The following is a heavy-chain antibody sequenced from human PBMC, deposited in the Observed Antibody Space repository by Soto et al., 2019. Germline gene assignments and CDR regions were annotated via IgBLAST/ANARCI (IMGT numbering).Heavy chain of an antibody. V-gene: IGHV1-46*01. CDR3: ARVRSSGREFDY. Sequence: QVQLVQSGAEMKRPRASVILSCKASGYIFTTYSIHWVRQTAGQGLEWMAKVDPRDGSTGYAQKFRGRVSMAWDTSTGTVSMEVSSLTSDDTATYYCARVRSSGREFDYWGQGTQVTVSS. CDR2: VDPRDGST. CDR1: GYIFTTYS. J-gene: IGHJ4*02. D-gene: IGHD6-25*01.